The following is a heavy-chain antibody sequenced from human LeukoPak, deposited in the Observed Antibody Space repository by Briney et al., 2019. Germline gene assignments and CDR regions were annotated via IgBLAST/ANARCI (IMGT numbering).Heavy chain of an antibody. Sequence: ASVKVSCKTSGYTFTGYYMHWVRQAPGQGLEWMGWINPNSGGTNYAQKFQGRVTMTRDTSTSTVYMGLSSLRSEDTAVYYCARIRDGYNDAYDIWGQGTMVTVSS. CDR1: GYTFTGYY. CDR2: INPNSGGT. D-gene: IGHD5-24*01. CDR3: ARIRDGYNDAYDI. V-gene: IGHV1-2*02. J-gene: IGHJ3*02.